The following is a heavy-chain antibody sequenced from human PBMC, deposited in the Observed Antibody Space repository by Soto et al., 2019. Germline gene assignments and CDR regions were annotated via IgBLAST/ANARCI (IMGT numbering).Heavy chain of an antibody. CDR1: GGSFSGNY. V-gene: IGHV4-34*01. D-gene: IGHD3-3*01. J-gene: IGHJ5*02. Sequence: PSETLSLTCAVYGGSFSGNYRSWIRQPPGKGLEWIGEINHSGDTNYNPSLKSRVTISVDTYKNQFSLKLTSVTAADTAVYYCARGDFWTGRWVDPWGKGT. CDR2: INHSGDT. CDR3: ARGDFWTGRWVDP.